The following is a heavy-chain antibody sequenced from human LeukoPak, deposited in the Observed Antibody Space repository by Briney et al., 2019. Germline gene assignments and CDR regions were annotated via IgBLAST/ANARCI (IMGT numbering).Heavy chain of an antibody. Sequence: PGGSLRLSCAASGFTVSDNYMSWVRQAPWKGLEWVSIFYSGGSTYYADSVKGRFTISRDNSKNILYLQMNSLRAEDTAVYYCAREVGYSYGHDFWGQGTLVTVSS. CDR2: FYSGGST. CDR1: GFTVSDNY. CDR3: AREVGYSYGHDF. J-gene: IGHJ4*02. V-gene: IGHV3-53*01. D-gene: IGHD5-18*01.